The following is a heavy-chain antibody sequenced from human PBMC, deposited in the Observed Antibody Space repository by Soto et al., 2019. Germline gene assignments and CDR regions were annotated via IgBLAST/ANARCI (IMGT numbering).Heavy chain of an antibody. CDR1: GDSVSSNSVA. D-gene: IGHD1-26*01. Sequence: QTLSLTCAISGDSVSSNSVAWNWIRQSPSRGLEWLGRTFYRSKWSNDYAVSVRGRMTINSDTSKNQFSLHLNSVTPEDTAVYYCARAPPSGYCFDYWGQGIPVTVSS. V-gene: IGHV6-1*01. CDR2: TFYRSKWSN. J-gene: IGHJ4*02. CDR3: ARAPPSGYCFDY.